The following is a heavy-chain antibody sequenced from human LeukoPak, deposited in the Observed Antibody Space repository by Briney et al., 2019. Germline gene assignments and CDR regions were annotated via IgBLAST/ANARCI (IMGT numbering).Heavy chain of an antibody. V-gene: IGHV3-66*04. CDR1: GFTVSSNY. Sequence: GGSLRLSCAASGFTVSSNYMSWVRQAPGQGLEWGSVIYSGGSTYYADTVKGRFTISRDNSKNTLYLQMHSLRAEDTAVYYCARRFTMVRGVIIDDFAFDIWGQGTMVTVSS. D-gene: IGHD3-10*01. CDR2: IYSGGST. CDR3: ARRFTMVRGVIIDDFAFDI. J-gene: IGHJ3*02.